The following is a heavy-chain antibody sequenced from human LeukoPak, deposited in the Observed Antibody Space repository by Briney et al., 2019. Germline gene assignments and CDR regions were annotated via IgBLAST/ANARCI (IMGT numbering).Heavy chain of an antibody. Sequence: GGSLRLSCAASGLTFSSHAMSWVRQAPGKGLEWVSAISGSGGSTYYADSVKGRFTISRDNSKNTLYLQMGNLRLEDMAVYYCASPQGWGQGTMVTVSS. CDR1: GLTFSSHA. J-gene: IGHJ3*01. CDR3: ASPQG. V-gene: IGHV3-23*01. CDR2: ISGSGGST.